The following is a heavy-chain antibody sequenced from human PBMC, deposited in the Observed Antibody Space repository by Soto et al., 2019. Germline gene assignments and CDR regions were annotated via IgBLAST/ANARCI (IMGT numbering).Heavy chain of an antibody. D-gene: IGHD3-10*01. J-gene: IGHJ4*02. CDR2: IKQDGTEK. CDR1: GFSFRNHW. V-gene: IGHV3-7*03. CDR3: ASRPSDVYYYGVFDY. Sequence: GGSLRLSCEASGFSFRNHWMTWVRQAPGRGLEWVANIKQDGTEKYYVDSVKGRFIISRDNARNSLYLQMNSLRAEDTAVYYCASRPSDVYYYGVFDYWGQGTLVTVSS.